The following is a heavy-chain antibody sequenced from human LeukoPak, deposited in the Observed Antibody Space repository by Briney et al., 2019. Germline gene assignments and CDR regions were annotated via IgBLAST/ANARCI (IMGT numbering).Heavy chain of an antibody. D-gene: IGHD4-23*01. CDR3: ARAPTVVGSSVLYNWFDP. CDR2: INAGNGNT. J-gene: IGHJ5*02. Sequence: ASVKVSCKASGYTFTSYAMHWVRQAPGQRLEWMGWINAGNGNTKYSQKFQGRVTITRDTSASTAYMELSSLRSEDTAVYYCARAPTVVGSSVLYNWFDPWGQGTLVTVSS. CDR1: GYTFTSYA. V-gene: IGHV1-3*01.